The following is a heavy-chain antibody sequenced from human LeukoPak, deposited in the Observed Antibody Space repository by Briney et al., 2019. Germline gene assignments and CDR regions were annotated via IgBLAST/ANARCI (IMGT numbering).Heavy chain of an antibody. CDR1: GGSFSGYY. D-gene: IGHD3-22*01. J-gene: IGHJ3*02. V-gene: IGHV4-34*01. CDR3: ARVRGNYYYDSSGYPRVHAFDI. Sequence: SETLSLTCAVHGGSFSGYYWSWIRQPPGKGLEWIGEINHSVSTNYNPSLKSRVTISVDTSKDQFSLKLSSVTAADTAVYYCARVRGNYYYDSSGYPRVHAFDIWGQGTMVTVSS. CDR2: INHSVST.